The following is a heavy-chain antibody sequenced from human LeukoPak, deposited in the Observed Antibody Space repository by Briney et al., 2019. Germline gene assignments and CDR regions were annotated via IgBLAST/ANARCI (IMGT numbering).Heavy chain of an antibody. CDR3: ARDGDALGLFDY. D-gene: IGHD7-27*01. J-gene: IGHJ4*02. CDR2: IWYDGSNK. Sequence: PGGSLRLSCAASGFTFSSYGMHWVRQAPGKGLEWVAVIWYDGSNKYYADPVKGRFTISRDNSKNTLYLQMNSLRAEDTAVYYCARDGDALGLFDYWGQGTLVTVSS. V-gene: IGHV3-33*01. CDR1: GFTFSSYG.